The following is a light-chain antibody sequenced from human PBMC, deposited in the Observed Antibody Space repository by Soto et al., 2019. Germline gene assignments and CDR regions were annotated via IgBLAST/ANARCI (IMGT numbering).Light chain of an antibody. CDR2: GAY. CDR1: QTIVANN. Sequence: EIVLPPSPAPLSFSPVEICPLSFLSSQTIVANNLAWYQQKPGQANRIIIYGAYSRATGIKDRFSGSGTGTDFTLRIRRMEPEDFAVYYCKKYGGSNINCGKGKRLEIK. J-gene: IGKJ5*01. CDR3: KKYGGSNIN. V-gene: IGKV3-20*01.